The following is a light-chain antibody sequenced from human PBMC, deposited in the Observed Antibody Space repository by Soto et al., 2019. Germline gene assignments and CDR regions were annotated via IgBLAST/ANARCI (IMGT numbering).Light chain of an antibody. CDR1: QGVGRG. V-gene: IGKV3-15*01. Sequence: EIVMTQSPATLSVSPGERVTLSCRASQGVGRGVAWYQHRPGQAPRLLIYAASNRAAGIPARFSGGGSGTEFTLTISSLQSEDFAVYYCQQYDSWPLTFGGGTKVEIK. CDR3: QQYDSWPLT. CDR2: AAS. J-gene: IGKJ4*01.